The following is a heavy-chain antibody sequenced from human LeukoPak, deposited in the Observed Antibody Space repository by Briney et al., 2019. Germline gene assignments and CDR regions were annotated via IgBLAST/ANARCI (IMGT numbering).Heavy chain of an antibody. J-gene: IGHJ6*03. CDR2: FDPEDGET. CDR3: ATNPPLTTRGGGYYYYYMDV. D-gene: IGHD1-14*01. V-gene: IGHV1-24*01. CDR1: GYTLTELS. Sequence: AASVKVSCKVSGYTLTELSMHWVRQAPGKGLEWMGGFDPEDGETIYAQKFQGRVTMTEDTSTDTAYMELSSLRSEDTAVYYCATNPPLTTRGGGYYYYYMDVWGKGTTVTVSS.